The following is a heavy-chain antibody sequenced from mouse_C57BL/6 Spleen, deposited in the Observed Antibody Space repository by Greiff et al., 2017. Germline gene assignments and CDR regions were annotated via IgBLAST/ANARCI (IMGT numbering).Heavy chain of an antibody. D-gene: IGHD1-1*01. J-gene: IGHJ4*01. Sequence: VQLQQSGPELVKPGASVKISCKASGYSFTGYYMNWVKQSPEKSLEWIGEINPSTGGTTYNQKFKAKATLTVDNSSSTAYMQLKSLTSEDSAVYYCARQYYGSSSYAMDYWGQGTSVTVSS. CDR3: ARQYYGSSSYAMDY. CDR2: INPSTGGT. V-gene: IGHV1-42*01. CDR1: GYSFTGYY.